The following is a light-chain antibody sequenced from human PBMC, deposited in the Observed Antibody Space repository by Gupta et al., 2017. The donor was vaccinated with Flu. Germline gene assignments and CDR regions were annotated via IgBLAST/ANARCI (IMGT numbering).Light chain of an antibody. CDR2: VAS. CDR1: QAIRNY. V-gene: IGKV1-33*01. CDR3: QQYYNLPLT. J-gene: IGKJ4*01. Sequence: DIYMTRSPPSLSASVGDRVTITCQASQAIRNYLNWYQQKPGKAPKLLIYVASNFETGVPSRFSGSGSGTDFNITISSLQPEDIATYYCQQYYNLPLTFGGGTKVEIK.